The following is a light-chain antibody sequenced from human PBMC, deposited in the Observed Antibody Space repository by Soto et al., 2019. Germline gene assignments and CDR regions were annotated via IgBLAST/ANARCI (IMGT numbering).Light chain of an antibody. Sequence: SYELTQAPSVSVAPGQTATITCWGDKIGRKNVHWYQQRPGQAPVVVVYDDSDRPSGVPERFSGSNAANTATLTIARVEGGDEADYYCQVWDSTTDLVIFGGGTKVTVL. CDR3: QVWDSTTDLVI. CDR2: DDS. CDR1: KIGRKN. V-gene: IGLV3-21*02. J-gene: IGLJ2*01.